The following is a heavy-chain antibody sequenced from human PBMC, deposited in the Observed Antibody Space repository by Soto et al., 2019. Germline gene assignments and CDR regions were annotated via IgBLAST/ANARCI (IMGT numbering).Heavy chain of an antibody. V-gene: IGHV4-34*01. CDR3: ARGRGYSYGLDP. CDR1: GVSFSDYS. CDR2: INHSGAS. Sequence: SETLSLTCAVYGVSFSDYSWTWIRQSPGKGLEWIGEINHSGASYYSPSLKSRVAISVDTSKNQFSLSLNFVTAADTAVYYCARGRGYSYGLDPWAQRSPVTVSS. D-gene: IGHD5-18*01. J-gene: IGHJ5*02.